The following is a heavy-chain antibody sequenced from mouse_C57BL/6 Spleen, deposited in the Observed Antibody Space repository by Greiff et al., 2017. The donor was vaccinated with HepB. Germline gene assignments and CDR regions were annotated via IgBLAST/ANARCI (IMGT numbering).Heavy chain of an antibody. J-gene: IGHJ2*01. D-gene: IGHD1-1*01. CDR2: IYPGSGST. Sequence: QVQLQQPGAELVKPGASVKMSCKASGYTFTSYWITWVKQRPGQGLEWIGDIYPGSGSTNYNGKFKSKATLTVDTSSRTSYMQLSSLTSEDSAVYYCARSEHYASYFDYWGQGTTLTVSS. CDR3: ARSEHYASYFDY. CDR1: GYTFTSYW. V-gene: IGHV1-55*01.